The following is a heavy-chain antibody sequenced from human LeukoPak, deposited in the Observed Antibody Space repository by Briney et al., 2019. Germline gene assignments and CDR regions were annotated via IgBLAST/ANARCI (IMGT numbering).Heavy chain of an antibody. Sequence: GGSLRLSCAASGFTFSSYAMHWVRQAPGKGLEWVAVISYDGSNKYYADSVKGRFTISRDNSKNTLYLQMNSLRAEDTAVYYCARSVPSGYDYPPDAFDIWGQGTMVTVSS. D-gene: IGHD5-12*01. CDR1: GFTFSSYA. CDR3: ARSVPSGYDYPPDAFDI. J-gene: IGHJ3*02. CDR2: ISYDGSNK. V-gene: IGHV3-30-3*01.